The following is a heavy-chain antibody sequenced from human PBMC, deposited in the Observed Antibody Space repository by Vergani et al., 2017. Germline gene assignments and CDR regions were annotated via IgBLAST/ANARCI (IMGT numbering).Heavy chain of an antibody. Sequence: QVRLVESGGGVVQTGGSLRLSCEASGFTFSDYNMHWVRQAPGKGLEWVAVIWYDGATRYIADAVKGRFTISRDNSKNTVNLQMNRLRADDTAVYFCGKDHSESYTTYYSFWSGPEFDSRAQGTLVTVAA. J-gene: IGHJ4*02. CDR3: GKDHSESYTTYYSFWSGPEFDS. D-gene: IGHD3-3*01. CDR1: GFTFSDYN. V-gene: IGHV3-33*03. CDR2: IWYDGATR.